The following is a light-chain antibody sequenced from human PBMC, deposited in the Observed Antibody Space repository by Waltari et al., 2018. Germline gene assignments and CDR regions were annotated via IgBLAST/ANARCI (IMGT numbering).Light chain of an antibody. CDR2: GAS. J-gene: IGKJ1*01. V-gene: IGKV3-20*01. CDR3: QEYDDSPPWT. Sequence: TQSPGTLSLSPGERATLSCRASQSVSSNYLAWFQQKPGQAPRLLIYGASSRATGIPDRFSGSGSGTDFTLTISRLEPEDFAVYYCQEYDDSPPWTFGQGTKVEIK. CDR1: QSVSSNY.